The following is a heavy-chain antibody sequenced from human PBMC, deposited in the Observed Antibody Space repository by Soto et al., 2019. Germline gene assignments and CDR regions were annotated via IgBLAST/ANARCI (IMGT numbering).Heavy chain of an antibody. V-gene: IGHV3-33*01. CDR3: ARDSGSYYGAFDI. J-gene: IGHJ3*02. D-gene: IGHD1-26*01. CDR1: GFTFSSYG. Sequence: GGSLRLSCAASGFTFSSYGLHRVLQAPGKGLEWVAVIWYDGSNKYYADSVKGRLTISRDNSKNTLYLQMNSLRAEDTAVYYCARDSGSYYGAFDIWGQGTMVTVSS. CDR2: IWYDGSNK.